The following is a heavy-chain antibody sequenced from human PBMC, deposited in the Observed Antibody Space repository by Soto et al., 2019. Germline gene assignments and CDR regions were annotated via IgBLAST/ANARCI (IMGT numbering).Heavy chain of an antibody. J-gene: IGHJ4*02. CDR3: AKDPVMGGYWGGTNDY. CDR1: GFTFRSYA. Sequence: EVQLLESGGGLVQPGGSLRLSCAASGFTFRSYAMTWVRQAPGKGLEWVSSISGSGGSTYYADSVKGRFTISRDNYKNTLYLQMNSLRAEDTAVYYCAKDPVMGGYWGGTNDYWGQGTLVTVSS. CDR2: ISGSGGST. V-gene: IGHV3-23*01. D-gene: IGHD5-18*01.